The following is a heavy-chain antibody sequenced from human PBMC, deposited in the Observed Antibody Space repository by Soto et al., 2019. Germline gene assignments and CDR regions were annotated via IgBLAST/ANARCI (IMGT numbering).Heavy chain of an antibody. Sequence: EVLLVESGGGMVQPGGSLKLSCAASGFVFKDSSIHWVRQAFGKGLEWVGRIRDRAYSYATAYAESVKGRFTISRDDSNNTAYLQMSGLKTEDTAIYYCTRLISAAHDYWGQGTLVTVAS. D-gene: IGHD3-10*01. CDR1: GFVFKDSS. CDR3: TRLISAAHDY. CDR2: IRDRAYSYAT. V-gene: IGHV3-73*01. J-gene: IGHJ4*02.